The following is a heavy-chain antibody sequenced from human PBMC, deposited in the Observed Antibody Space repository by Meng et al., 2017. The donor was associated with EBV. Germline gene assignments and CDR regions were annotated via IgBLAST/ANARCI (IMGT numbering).Heavy chain of an antibody. Sequence: QGQYVMLVAAAKKLGSSSKVSCQSVGGPLRNYAISCVRQAPGQGLEWLGGFLPTLGAPNYAQKFHGRVSITADESTSTHYMDLSSLRSEDTAVYYCASESGRGYTPDYWGQGTLVTVSS. CDR2: FLPTLGAP. CDR1: GGPLRNYA. D-gene: IGHD3-10*01. CDR3: ASESGRGYTPDY. J-gene: IGHJ4*02. V-gene: IGHV1-69*01.